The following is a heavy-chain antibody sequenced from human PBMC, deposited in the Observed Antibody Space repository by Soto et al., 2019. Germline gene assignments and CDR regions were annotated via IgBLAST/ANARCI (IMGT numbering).Heavy chain of an antibody. CDR3: ARDLLGYCSSTSCSYGKYYYGMDV. Sequence: GGSLRLSCAASGFTFSDYYMSWIRQAPGKGLEWVSYISSSGSTIYYADSVKGRFTISRDNAKNSLYLQMNSLRAEDTAVYYCARDLLGYCSSTSCSYGKYYYGMDVWGQGTTVTVSS. CDR2: ISSSGSTI. V-gene: IGHV3-11*01. CDR1: GFTFSDYY. J-gene: IGHJ6*02. D-gene: IGHD2-2*01.